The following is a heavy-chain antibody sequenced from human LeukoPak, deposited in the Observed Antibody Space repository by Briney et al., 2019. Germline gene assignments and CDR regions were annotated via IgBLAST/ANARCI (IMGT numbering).Heavy chain of an antibody. CDR2: ISYDGSNK. J-gene: IGHJ4*02. CDR1: GFTFGSYA. D-gene: IGHD3-3*01. Sequence: PGGSLRLSCAASGFTFGSYAMHWVRKAPGKGLEWVAVISYDGSNKYYADSVKGRFTISRDNSKNTLYLQMNSLRAEDTAVYYCARDNLGVVIIGTFDYWGQGTLVTVSS. V-gene: IGHV3-30-3*01. CDR3: ARDNLGVVIIGTFDY.